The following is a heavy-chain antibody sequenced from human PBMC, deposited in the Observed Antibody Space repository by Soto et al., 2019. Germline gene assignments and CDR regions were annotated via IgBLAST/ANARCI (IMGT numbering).Heavy chain of an antibody. Sequence: PGGSLRLSCAASGFTFSSYAMSWVRQAPGKGLEWVSAISGSGGSTYYADSVKGRFTISRDNSKNTLYLQMNSLRAEDTAVYYCAKGRYYDSSGYYLSWGQGTLVTVSS. CDR3: AKGRYYDSSGYYLS. D-gene: IGHD3-22*01. V-gene: IGHV3-23*01. CDR2: ISGSGGST. CDR1: GFTFSSYA. J-gene: IGHJ5*02.